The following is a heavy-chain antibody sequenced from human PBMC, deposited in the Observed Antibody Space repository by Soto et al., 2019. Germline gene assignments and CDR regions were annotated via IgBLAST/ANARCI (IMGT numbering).Heavy chain of an antibody. Sequence: GGSLRLSCAASGFMRSSFDMSWVRQAPGKGLEWVSTIHVDGRTFYGDSVKGRFTISRDSSRNTVYLQMNSLTAGDTAPYYCAKATATSGGAFDIRGQGTLVTVSS. J-gene: IGHJ3*02. CDR3: AKATATSGGAFDI. D-gene: IGHD1-26*01. CDR1: GFMRSSFD. V-gene: IGHV3-23*01. CDR2: IHVDGRT.